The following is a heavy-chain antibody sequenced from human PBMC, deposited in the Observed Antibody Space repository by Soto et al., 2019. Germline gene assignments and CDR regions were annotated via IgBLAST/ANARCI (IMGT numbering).Heavy chain of an antibody. CDR3: AKDSESQYIAVAGFPAQYFQH. CDR2: ISGSGGST. D-gene: IGHD6-19*01. V-gene: IGHV3-23*01. CDR1: GFTFSSYA. J-gene: IGHJ1*01. Sequence: GGSLRLSCAASGFTFSSYAMSWVRQAPGKGLEWVSAISGSGGSTYYADSVKGRFTISRDNSKNTLYLQMNSLRAEDTAVYYCAKDSESQYIAVAGFPAQYFQHWGQGTLVTVSS.